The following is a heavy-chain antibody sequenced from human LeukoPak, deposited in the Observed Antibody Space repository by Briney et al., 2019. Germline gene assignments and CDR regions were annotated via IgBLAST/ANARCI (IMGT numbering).Heavy chain of an antibody. Sequence: GGPLRLSCVASGFTFSSYAMSWVRQAPGRGLEWVSSISDSGSNTYYAASVKGRFTISRDNSKNTLYLQMNSLEADEDTAIFYCAKNPDYDVLTGTSFDYWGQGALVTVSS. D-gene: IGHD3-9*01. CDR1: GFTFSSYA. CDR2: ISDSGSNT. CDR3: AKNPDYDVLTGTSFDY. V-gene: IGHV3-23*01. J-gene: IGHJ4*02.